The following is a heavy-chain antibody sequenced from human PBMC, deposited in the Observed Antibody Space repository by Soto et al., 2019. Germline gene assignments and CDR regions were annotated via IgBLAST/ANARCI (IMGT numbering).Heavy chain of an antibody. D-gene: IGHD3-3*01. J-gene: IGHJ6*02. CDR3: ARDSITIFGGGMDV. V-gene: IGHV3-21*01. Sequence: GGSLRLSCVASDFTFSTYSMNWVRQAPGKGLEWVAYISATSNHIYYADSLKGRFTISRDNAKSSLYLHMNSLRAEDTAVYFCARDSITIFGGGMDVWGQGTTVTVSS. CDR1: DFTFSTYS. CDR2: ISATSNHI.